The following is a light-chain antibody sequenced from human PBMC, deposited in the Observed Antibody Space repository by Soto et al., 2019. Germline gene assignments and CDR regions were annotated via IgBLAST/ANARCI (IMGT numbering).Light chain of an antibody. CDR1: SRDVGGYNY. CDR2: DVS. V-gene: IGLV2-14*01. Sequence: QSALTQPASVSGSPGQSITISCTGTSRDVGGYNYVSWYQQHPGKAPKLMIYDVSNRPSGVSNRFSGSKSGNTASLTISGPQAEYEADYYCSSYTSSSTLVVFGGGTKLTVL. J-gene: IGLJ2*01. CDR3: SSYTSSSTLVV.